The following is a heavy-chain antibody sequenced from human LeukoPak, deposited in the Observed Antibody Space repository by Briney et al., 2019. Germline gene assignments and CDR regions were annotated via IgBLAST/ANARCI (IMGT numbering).Heavy chain of an antibody. V-gene: IGHV4-34*01. CDR2: INHSGST. CDR3: ARRSSSGRPHWYFDL. D-gene: IGHD3-22*01. J-gene: IGHJ2*01. CDR1: GGSFSGYY. Sequence: SETLSLTCAVYGGSFSGYYWSWIRQPPGKGLEWIGEINHSGSTNYNPSLKSRVTISVDTSKNRFSLKLSSVTAADTAVYYCARRSSSGRPHWYFDLWGRGTLVTVSS.